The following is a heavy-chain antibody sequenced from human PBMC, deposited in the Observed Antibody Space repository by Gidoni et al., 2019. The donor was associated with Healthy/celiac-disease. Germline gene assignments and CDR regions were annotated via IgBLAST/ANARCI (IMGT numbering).Heavy chain of an antibody. V-gene: IGHV4-34*01. CDR1: GGSFSGYY. CDR3: ARSGGYDFWSGYARGNWFDP. Sequence: QVQLQQWGAGLLKPSETLSLTCAVYGGSFSGYYWSWIRQPPGKGLEWIGEINHSGSTNYNPSLKSRVTISLDTSKNQFSLKLSSVTAADTAVYYCARSGGYDFWSGYARGNWFDPWGQGTLVTVSS. D-gene: IGHD3-3*01. CDR2: INHSGST. J-gene: IGHJ5*02.